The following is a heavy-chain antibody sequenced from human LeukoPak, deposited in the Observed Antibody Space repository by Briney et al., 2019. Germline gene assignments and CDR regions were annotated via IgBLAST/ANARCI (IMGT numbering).Heavy chain of an antibody. CDR3: ATLGVAIFGVVIIPNWFDP. V-gene: IGHV1-24*01. Sequence: ASVKVSCKASGYTFTGYYMHWVRQAPGKGLEWMGGFDPEDGETIYAQKFQGRVTMTEDTSTDTAYMELSSLRSEDTAVYYCATLGVAIFGVVIIPNWFDPWGQGTLVTVSS. CDR1: GYTFTGYY. CDR2: FDPEDGET. J-gene: IGHJ5*02. D-gene: IGHD3-3*01.